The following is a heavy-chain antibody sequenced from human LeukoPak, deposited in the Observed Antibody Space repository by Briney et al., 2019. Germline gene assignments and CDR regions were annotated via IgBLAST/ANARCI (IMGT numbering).Heavy chain of an antibody. CDR1: GGSISSYY. D-gene: IGHD1-7*01. J-gene: IGHJ5*02. CDR2: IYYSGST. CDR3: ARGLNWNYVDWFDP. Sequence: SETLSLTCTVSGGSISSYYWSWIRQPPGKGLEWIGYIYYSGSTTYNPSLKSRVTISVDTSKNQFSLKLSSVTAADTAVYYCARGLNWNYVDWFDPWGQGTLVTVSS. V-gene: IGHV4-59*01.